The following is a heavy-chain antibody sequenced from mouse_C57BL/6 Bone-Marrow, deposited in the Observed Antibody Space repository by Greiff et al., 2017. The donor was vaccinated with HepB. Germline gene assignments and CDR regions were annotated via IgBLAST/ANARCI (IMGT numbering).Heavy chain of an antibody. CDR3: ARDYGSSLFAY. CDR1: GYTFTSYW. Sequence: QVQLQQPGAELVMPGASVKLSCKASGYTFTSYWMHWVKQRPGQGLEWIGGIDPSDSYTNYNQKFKGKSTLTVDKSSSTAYLQLSSLTSEDSAVYYCARDYGSSLFAYWGQGTLVTVSA. J-gene: IGHJ3*01. D-gene: IGHD1-1*01. CDR2: IDPSDSYT. V-gene: IGHV1-69*01.